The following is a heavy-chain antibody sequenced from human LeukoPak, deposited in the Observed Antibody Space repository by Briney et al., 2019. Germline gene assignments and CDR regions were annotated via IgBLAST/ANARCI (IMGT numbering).Heavy chain of an antibody. CDR1: GFTFSSYA. Sequence: GGSLRLSCAASGFTFSSYAMSWVRQAPGKGLEWVSAISGSGGSTYYADSVKGRFTISRDNSKNTVYLQMNSLRAEDTAVYYCTKDYYYDSSGYYLLGFDYWGQGTLVTVSS. V-gene: IGHV3-23*01. D-gene: IGHD3-22*01. CDR3: TKDYYYDSSGYYLLGFDY. CDR2: ISGSGGST. J-gene: IGHJ4*02.